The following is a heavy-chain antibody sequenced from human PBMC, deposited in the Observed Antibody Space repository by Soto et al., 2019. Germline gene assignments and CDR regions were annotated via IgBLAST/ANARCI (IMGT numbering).Heavy chain of an antibody. J-gene: IGHJ4*02. D-gene: IGHD2-8*02. V-gene: IGHV4-34*01. CDR2: INHSGST. CDR1: GGSISRYH. Sequence: SETLSLTCTVSGGSISRYHWSWIRQPPGKGLEWIGEINHSGSTNYNPSLKSRVTISVDTSKNQFSLKLTSVTAADTAVYYCARDKITGLFDYWGQGTLVTVS. CDR3: ARDKITGLFDY.